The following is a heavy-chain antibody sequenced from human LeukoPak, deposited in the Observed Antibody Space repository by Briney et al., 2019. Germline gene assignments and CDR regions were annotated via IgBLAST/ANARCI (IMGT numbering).Heavy chain of an antibody. CDR2: IYTSGNT. V-gene: IGHV4-4*07. D-gene: IGHD1-26*01. CDR3: ARENSGNYRGFDY. CDR1: GGSISSYY. Sequence: SETLSLTCTVSGGSISSYYWSWIRQPAGKGLEWIGRIYTSGNTNYNPSLKSRVTMSVDTPKNQFSLKLTSMTAADTAVYYCARENSGNYRGFDYWGQGILVTVSS. J-gene: IGHJ4*02.